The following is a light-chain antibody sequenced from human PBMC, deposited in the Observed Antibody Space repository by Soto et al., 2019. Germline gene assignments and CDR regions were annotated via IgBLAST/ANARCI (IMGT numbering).Light chain of an antibody. V-gene: IGLV1-47*01. Sequence: QSVLTQPPSASGTPGQRVTISCSGSRSNLGSNFVFWYQQLPGAAPKLLISRNNERPSGVPARFSGSKSGTSASLAISGLRSEDEADSPCAAWDDSLSGVVFGGGTKPTV. CDR3: AAWDDSLSGVV. CDR2: RNN. J-gene: IGLJ3*02. CDR1: RSNLGSNF.